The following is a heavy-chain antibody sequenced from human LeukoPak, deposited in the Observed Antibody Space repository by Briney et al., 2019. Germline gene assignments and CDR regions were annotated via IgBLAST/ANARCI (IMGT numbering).Heavy chain of an antibody. CDR1: GYSISSGYY. D-gene: IGHD3-10*01. V-gene: IGHV4-38-2*02. J-gene: IGHJ5*02. CDR2: IYHSGST. Sequence: SETLSLTCTVSGYSISSGYYWGWIRQPPGKGLEWIGSIYHSGSTYYNPSLKSRVTISVDTSKNQSSLKLSSVTAADTAVYYCARDRIPSVRGVTLGFDPWGQGTLVTVSS. CDR3: ARDRIPSVRGVTLGFDP.